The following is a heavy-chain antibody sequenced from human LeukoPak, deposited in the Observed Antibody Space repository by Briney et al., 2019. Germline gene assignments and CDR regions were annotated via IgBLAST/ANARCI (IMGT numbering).Heavy chain of an antibody. CDR3: AKCSRSGWYYDYYYYYMDV. V-gene: IGHV3-30*02. Sequence: GGSLRLSCAASGFTFSSYGMHWVRQAPGKGLEWVAFIRYDGSNKYYADSVKGRFTISRDNSKNTLYLQMNSLRAEDTAVYYCAKCSRSGWYYDYYYYYMDVWGKGTTVTISS. J-gene: IGHJ6*03. CDR2: IRYDGSNK. CDR1: GFTFSSYG. D-gene: IGHD6-19*01.